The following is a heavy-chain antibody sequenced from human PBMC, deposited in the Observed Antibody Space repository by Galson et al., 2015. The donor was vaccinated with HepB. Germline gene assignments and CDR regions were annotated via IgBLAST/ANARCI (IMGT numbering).Heavy chain of an antibody. CDR3: GKDGEQVRVYDY. V-gene: IGHV3-23*01. Sequence: AMSWVRQVPGKGLECVSAITGDSATTYYADSAKGRFVVSRDNSKNTLYLQLNSLRAEDTAVYYCGKDGEQVRVYDYRGQGTLVTVSS. CDR1: A. CDR2: ITGDSATT. J-gene: IGHJ4*01. D-gene: IGHD1/OR15-1a*01.